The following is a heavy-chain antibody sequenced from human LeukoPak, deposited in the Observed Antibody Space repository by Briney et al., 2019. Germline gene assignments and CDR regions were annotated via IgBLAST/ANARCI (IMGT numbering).Heavy chain of an antibody. D-gene: IGHD1-26*01. Sequence: SETLSLTCTASGGSISSSSYYWGWIRQPPGKGLEWIGSIYYSGSTYYNPSLKSRVTISVDTSKNQFSLKLSSVTAADTAVYYCDGSGSPFDYWGQGTLVTVSS. CDR3: DGSGSPFDY. J-gene: IGHJ4*02. V-gene: IGHV4-39*07. CDR2: IYYSGST. CDR1: GGSISSSSYY.